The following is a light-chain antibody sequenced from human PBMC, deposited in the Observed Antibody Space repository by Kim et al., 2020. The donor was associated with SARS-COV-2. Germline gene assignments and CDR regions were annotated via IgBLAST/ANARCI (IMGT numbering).Light chain of an antibody. CDR1: QGVSTF. J-gene: IGKJ2*01. Sequence: SASIEDGVTITCRASQGVSTFLNWYQQKPGKAPKLLIYIASSLYSGVPSRFSGGGSGTDFTLTISSLQPEDFATYYCQQSYSTPGTFGQGTKLEI. CDR3: QQSYSTPGT. CDR2: IAS. V-gene: IGKV1-39*01.